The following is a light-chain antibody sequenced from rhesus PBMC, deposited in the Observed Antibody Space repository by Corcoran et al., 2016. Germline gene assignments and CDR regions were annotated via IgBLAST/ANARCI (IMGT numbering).Light chain of an antibody. V-gene: IGKV3-10*01. CDR1: QSVSRY. CDR2: GAS. J-gene: IGKJ1*01. Sequence: QVILTQSPATLSLSPGERATLSCRASQSVSRYLAWYQQKPGQAPRLLIYGASTRATGIPDRFSGSGSETDFTLTISSLEPEDVGVYHCYQHSSGYRTFGQGTKVEIK. CDR3: YQHSSGYRT.